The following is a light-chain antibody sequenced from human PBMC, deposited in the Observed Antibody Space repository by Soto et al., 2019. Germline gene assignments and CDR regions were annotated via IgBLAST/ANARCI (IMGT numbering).Light chain of an antibody. J-gene: IGLJ3*02. Sequence: QSALTQPASVSGSPGQSITISCTGTSSDVGGYNYVSWYQQHPGKAPKLMIYDVSNRPSGVSNRFSGSKSGNTASLTISGRQAEDEADYYCSSYTSSSTPVFGGGTQRTVL. CDR2: DVS. V-gene: IGLV2-14*01. CDR3: SSYTSSSTPV. CDR1: SSDVGGYNY.